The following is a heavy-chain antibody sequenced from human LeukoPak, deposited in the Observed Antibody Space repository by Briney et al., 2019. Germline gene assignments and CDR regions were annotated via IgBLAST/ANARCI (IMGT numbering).Heavy chain of an antibody. V-gene: IGHV4-59*08. Sequence: PSETLSLTCTVSGGSISSYYWSWIRQPPGEGLEWIGYIYYSGSTNYNPSLKSRVTISVDTSKNQFSLKLSSVTAADTAVYYCARHLASYYYDSSGRPGAFDTWGQGTMVTVSS. CDR1: GGSISSYY. J-gene: IGHJ3*02. CDR2: IYYSGST. D-gene: IGHD3-22*01. CDR3: ARHLASYYYDSSGRPGAFDT.